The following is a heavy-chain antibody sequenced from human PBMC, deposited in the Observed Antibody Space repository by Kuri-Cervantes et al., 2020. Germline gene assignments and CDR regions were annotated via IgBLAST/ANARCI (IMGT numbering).Heavy chain of an antibody. CDR1: GGTFSSYA. V-gene: IGHV1-69*05. Sequence: SVKVSCKASGGTFSSYAISWVRQAPGQGLEWMGGIIPIFGTANYAQKFQDRVTITTDESTSTAYMELTSLRAEDTAVYYCASWDTAMVDYYYMDVWGKGTTVTVSS. CDR3: ASWDTAMVDYYYMDV. CDR2: IIPIFGTA. D-gene: IGHD5-18*01. J-gene: IGHJ6*03.